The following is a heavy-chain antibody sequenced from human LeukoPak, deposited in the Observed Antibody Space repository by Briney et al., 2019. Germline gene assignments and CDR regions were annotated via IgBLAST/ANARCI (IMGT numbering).Heavy chain of an antibody. V-gene: IGHV1-24*01. J-gene: IGHJ1*01. Sequence: GASVKVSCKVSGYTLTELSMHWVRQAPGKGLGWMGGFDPEDGETIYAQKFQGRVTMTEDTSTDTAYMELSSLRSEDTAVYYCATALSPHYYDSSGYYLQHWGQGTLVTVSS. CDR2: FDPEDGET. CDR3: ATALSPHYYDSSGYYLQH. CDR1: GYTLTELS. D-gene: IGHD3-22*01.